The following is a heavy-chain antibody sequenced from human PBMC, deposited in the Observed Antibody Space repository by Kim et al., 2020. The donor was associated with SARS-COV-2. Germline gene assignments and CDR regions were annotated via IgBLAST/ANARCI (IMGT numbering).Heavy chain of an antibody. J-gene: IGHJ4*02. CDR3: ARDIRYFDQ. D-gene: IGHD2-2*02. Sequence: SDKYYVDSVKGRFTISRDNAKNSLFLQMSSLRAEDTAVYYCARDIRYFDQWGQGTLVTVSS. CDR2: SDK. V-gene: IGHV3-7*01.